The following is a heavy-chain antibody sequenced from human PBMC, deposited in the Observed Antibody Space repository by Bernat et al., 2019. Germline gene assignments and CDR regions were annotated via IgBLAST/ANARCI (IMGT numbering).Heavy chain of an antibody. D-gene: IGHD3-16*02. J-gene: IGHJ6*02. V-gene: IGHV3-21*01. Sequence: EVQLVESGGGLVNPGGSLRLSCAASGFTFSSYSMNWVRQAPGKGLEWVSSISSSSSYIYYADSVKGRFTISRDNAKNSLYLQMNSLRAEDTAVYYCARYDYVWGSYRGYYYYGMDVWGQGTTVTVSS. CDR3: ARYDYVWGSYRGYYYYGMDV. CDR2: ISSSSSYI. CDR1: GFTFSSYS.